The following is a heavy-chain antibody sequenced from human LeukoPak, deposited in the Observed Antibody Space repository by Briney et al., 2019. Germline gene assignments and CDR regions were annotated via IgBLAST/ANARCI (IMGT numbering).Heavy chain of an antibody. CDR3: ASERDCGGGCFQREAFDL. CDR2: IYSDGTT. J-gene: IGHJ3*01. Sequence: GGSLRLSCAASGFNVNNNFMSWVRQTPGRGLDWVSVIYSDGTTYYADSVKGRFTISRDNSKNMLYLQMHSLKAADTAVYFCASERDCGGGCFQREAFDLWGQGTMVTVSS. D-gene: IGHD2-21*02. V-gene: IGHV3-53*01. CDR1: GFNVNNNF.